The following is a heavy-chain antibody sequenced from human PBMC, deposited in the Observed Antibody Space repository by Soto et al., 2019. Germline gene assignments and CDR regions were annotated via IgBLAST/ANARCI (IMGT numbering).Heavy chain of an antibody. D-gene: IGHD6-19*01. CDR3: ARPRIAVAGTYYFDY. CDR2: IYPGDSDT. V-gene: IGHV5-51*01. CDR1: GYSFTSYW. Sequence: PXASLKISCKGSGYSFTSYWIGWVRQIPGKGLEWMGIIYPGDSDTRYSPSFQGQVTISADKSISTAYLQWSSLKASDTAMYYCARPRIAVAGTYYFDYWGQGTLVTVSS. J-gene: IGHJ4*02.